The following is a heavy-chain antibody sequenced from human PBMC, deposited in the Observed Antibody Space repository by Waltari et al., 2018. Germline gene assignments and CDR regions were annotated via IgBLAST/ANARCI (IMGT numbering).Heavy chain of an antibody. CDR3: ARSPGAVKAYYYYMDV. CDR2: IYPGDSDT. J-gene: IGHJ6*03. V-gene: IGHV5-51*03. Sequence: EVQLVQSGAEVKKPGESLKISCKGSGYSFTSYWIGWVRQVPGKGLEWMGIIYPGDSDTRYSPSFQGQVTISADKSISTAYLQWSSLKASDTAMYYCARSPGAVKAYYYYMDVWGKGTTVTVSS. CDR1: GYSFTSYW.